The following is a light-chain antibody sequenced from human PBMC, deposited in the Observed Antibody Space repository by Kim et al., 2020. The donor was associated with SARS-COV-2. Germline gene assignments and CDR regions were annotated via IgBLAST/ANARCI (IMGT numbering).Light chain of an antibody. CDR2: DVG. V-gene: IGLV2-14*03. J-gene: IGLJ3*02. Sequence: QSALTQPASVSGSPGQSITISCTGTSSNVGGYNYVSLYQQHPGKAPKLMIYDVGTRPSGVSVRFSGSKSGNTASLTISGLQTEDEADYYCSSYTTTTTRVFGGGTQLTVL. CDR1: SSNVGGYNY. CDR3: SSYTTTTTRV.